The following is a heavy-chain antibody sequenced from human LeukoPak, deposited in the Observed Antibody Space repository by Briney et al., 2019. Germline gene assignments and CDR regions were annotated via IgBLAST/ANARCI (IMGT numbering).Heavy chain of an antibody. CDR2: IYHSGRT. CDR3: ARERAGAGAHFDY. D-gene: IGHD3-10*01. CDR1: GDSISSGDFN. Sequence: SETLSLTCSVSGDSISSGDFNWSWMRQHPGKGLEWIGYIYHSGRTNYNPSLESRLTISVDTSRDQFSLRLTFVTAADTAVYFCARERAGAGAHFDYWGQGTLVTVSS. V-gene: IGHV4-31*03. J-gene: IGHJ4*02.